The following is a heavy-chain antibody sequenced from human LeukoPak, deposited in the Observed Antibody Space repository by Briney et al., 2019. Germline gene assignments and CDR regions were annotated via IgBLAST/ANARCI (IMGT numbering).Heavy chain of an antibody. Sequence: GESLKIFRKGSGYNLATFWLDWVRQVPGGGLEWMGVIYPGDSDTRYSPSFQGQVTISADKSISTAYLQWNSLKASDTAMYYCARAAAGCDYWGQGTLVTVSS. CDR1: GYNLATFW. V-gene: IGHV5-51*01. CDR2: IYPGDSDT. J-gene: IGHJ4*02. D-gene: IGHD6-13*01. CDR3: ARAAAGCDY.